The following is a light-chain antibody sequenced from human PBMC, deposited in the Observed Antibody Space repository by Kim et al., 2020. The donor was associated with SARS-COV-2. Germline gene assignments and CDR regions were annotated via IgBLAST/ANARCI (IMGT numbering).Light chain of an antibody. CDR3: SSYTSSRTVV. V-gene: IGLV2-14*01. Sequence: QSALTQPASVSGSPGQSIAISCTGTSSDVGGYNYVSWYQQYPGKAPKLLIYDVSHRPSGVSDRFSGSKSGNTASLTISGLQAEDEADYYCSSYTSSRTVVFGGGTQLTVL. CDR1: SSDVGGYNY. CDR2: DVS. J-gene: IGLJ2*01.